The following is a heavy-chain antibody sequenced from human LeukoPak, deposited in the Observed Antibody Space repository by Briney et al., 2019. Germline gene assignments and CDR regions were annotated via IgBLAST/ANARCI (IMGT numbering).Heavy chain of an antibody. D-gene: IGHD3-10*01. CDR1: GGSISSSSYH. CDR3: ARAVGSGSFQTYYYYMDV. Sequence: SETLSLTCTVSGGSISSSSYHWGWIRQPPGKGLEWIGTIYYSGSTYYSPSLKSRVTISVDRSKNQFSLKLSSVTAADTAVYYCARAVGSGSFQTYYYYMDVWGKGTTVTISS. J-gene: IGHJ6*03. CDR2: IYYSGST. V-gene: IGHV4-39*07.